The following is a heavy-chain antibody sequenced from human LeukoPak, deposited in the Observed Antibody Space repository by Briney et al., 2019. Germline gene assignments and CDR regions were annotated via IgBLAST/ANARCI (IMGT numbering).Heavy chain of an antibody. Sequence: GGSLRLSCAASGFTFSSYAMHWVRQAPGKGLEWVSSISSSSSYIYYADSVKGRLTISRDNAKNSPYLQMNSLRAEDTAVYYCARARSVEMATILGYWGQGTLVTVSS. V-gene: IGHV3-21*01. CDR2: ISSSSSYI. CDR3: ARARSVEMATILGY. D-gene: IGHD5-24*01. J-gene: IGHJ4*02. CDR1: GFTFSSYA.